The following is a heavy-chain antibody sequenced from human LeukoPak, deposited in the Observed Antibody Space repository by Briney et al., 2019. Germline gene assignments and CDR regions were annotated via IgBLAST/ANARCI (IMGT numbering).Heavy chain of an antibody. CDR3: ARGTRITMVRGVRPAEYFQH. Sequence: SETLSLTCAVYGGSFSGYYWSWIRQPPGKGLEWIGEINHSGSTNYNPSLKSRVTISVDTSKNQFSLKLSSVTAADTAVYYCARGTRITMVRGVRPAEYFQHWGQGTLVTVSS. D-gene: IGHD3-10*01. J-gene: IGHJ1*01. CDR1: GGSFSGYY. CDR2: INHSGST. V-gene: IGHV4-34*01.